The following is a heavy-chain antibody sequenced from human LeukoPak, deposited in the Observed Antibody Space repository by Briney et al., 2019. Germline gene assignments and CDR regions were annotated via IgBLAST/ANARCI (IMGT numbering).Heavy chain of an antibody. D-gene: IGHD3-9*01. CDR3: ARQYFDILTGYSRGAFDI. J-gene: IGHJ3*02. Sequence: SETLSLTCXVSGGSISSSSYYWGWIRQPPGKGLEWIGSIYYSGRTYYNPSLKSRVTISVGTSKNQFSLKLSSVTAADTAVYYCARQYFDILTGYSRGAFDIWGQGTMVTVSS. CDR1: GGSISSSSYY. V-gene: IGHV4-39*01. CDR2: IYYSGRT.